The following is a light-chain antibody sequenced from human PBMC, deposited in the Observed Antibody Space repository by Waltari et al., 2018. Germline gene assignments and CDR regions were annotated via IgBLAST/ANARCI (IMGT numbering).Light chain of an antibody. Sequence: HSALTQPASVSGSPGQSITISCPGTSSYVGGYNYVPWYQHHPGKAPKLMIFDVSNRPSGVSNRFSGSKSGNTASLTVSGLQAEDEADYYCSSYISSDTLELFGGGTSLTVL. J-gene: IGLJ2*01. CDR1: SSYVGGYNY. V-gene: IGLV2-14*03. CDR3: SSYISSDTLEL. CDR2: DVS.